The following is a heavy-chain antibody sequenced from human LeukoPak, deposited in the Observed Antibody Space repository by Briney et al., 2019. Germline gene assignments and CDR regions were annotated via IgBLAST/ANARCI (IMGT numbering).Heavy chain of an antibody. J-gene: IGHJ4*02. CDR2: IRSKAKGGKT. D-gene: IGHD3-22*01. V-gene: IGHV3-49*04. Sequence: GRSLRLSCTASGFTFGDYAMSWVRQAPGKGLEWVSFIRSKAKGGKTEDAAPVQGRFTISRDDSKSIAYLQMNSLKTEDTAVYYCTRCYYDSSGYYVFDYWGQGTLVTVSS. CDR3: TRCYYDSSGYYVFDY. CDR1: GFTFGDYA.